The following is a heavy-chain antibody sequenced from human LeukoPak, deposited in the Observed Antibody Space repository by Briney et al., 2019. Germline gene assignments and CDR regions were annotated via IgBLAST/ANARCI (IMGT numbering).Heavy chain of an antibody. CDR1: GSTFSSYS. V-gene: IGHV3-21*01. J-gene: IGHJ4*02. D-gene: IGHD3-10*01. Sequence: PGGSLRLSCAASGSTFSSYSMNWVRQAPGKGLEWVSSISSSSSYIYYADSVKGRFTISRDNAKNSLYLQMNSLRAEDTAVYYCAREGGHYGSGSSDYWGQGTLVTVSS. CDR2: ISSSSSYI. CDR3: AREGGHYGSGSSDY.